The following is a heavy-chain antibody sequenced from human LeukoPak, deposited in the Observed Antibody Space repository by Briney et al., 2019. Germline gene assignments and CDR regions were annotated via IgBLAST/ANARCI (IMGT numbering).Heavy chain of an antibody. CDR1: GFTFSSYS. CDR3: ARDGQSGDFWSGLKPLDY. Sequence: PGGSLRLSCAASGFTFSSYSMNWVRQAPGKGLEWVSYISSSGSTIYYTDSVKGRFTISRDNAKNSLYLQMNSLRAEDTAVYYCARDGQSGDFWSGLKPLDYWGQGTLVTVSS. J-gene: IGHJ4*02. D-gene: IGHD3-3*01. CDR2: ISSSGSTI. V-gene: IGHV3-48*04.